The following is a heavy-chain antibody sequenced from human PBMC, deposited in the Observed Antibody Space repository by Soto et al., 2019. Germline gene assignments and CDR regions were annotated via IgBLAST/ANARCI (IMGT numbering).Heavy chain of an antibody. Sequence: SETLSLTCAVYGGSFSGYYWSWIRQPPGKGLEWIGEINHSGSTNYNPSLKSRVTISVDTSKNQFSLKLSSVTAADTAVYYCARGQPQGMDVWGQGTTVTVSS. D-gene: IGHD2-2*01. CDR1: GGSFSGYY. CDR3: ARGQPQGMDV. V-gene: IGHV4-34*01. J-gene: IGHJ6*02. CDR2: INHSGST.